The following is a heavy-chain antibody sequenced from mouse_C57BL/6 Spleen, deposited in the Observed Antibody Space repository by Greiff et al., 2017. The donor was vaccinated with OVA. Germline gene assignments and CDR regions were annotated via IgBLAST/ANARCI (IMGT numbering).Heavy chain of an antibody. Sequence: QVQLQQPGAELVKPGASVKLSCKASGYTFTSYWMHWVKQRPGQGLEWIGMIHPNSGSTNYNEKFKSKATLTVDKSSSTAYMQLSSLTSEDSAVYYCARFTTVVATSPYFDYWGQGTTLTVSS. CDR2: IHPNSGST. CDR1: GYTFTSYW. CDR3: ARFTTVVATSPYFDY. V-gene: IGHV1-64*01. J-gene: IGHJ2*01. D-gene: IGHD1-1*01.